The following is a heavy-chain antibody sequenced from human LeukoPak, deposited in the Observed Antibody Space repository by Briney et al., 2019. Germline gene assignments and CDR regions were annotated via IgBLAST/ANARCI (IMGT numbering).Heavy chain of an antibody. CDR3: ARVSSSSWSFTFDY. CDR1: GYTFTGYY. D-gene: IGHD6-13*01. Sequence: ASVKVSCKASGYTFTGYYMHWVRQAPAQGLEWMGWNNPNSGGTNYAQKFQGRVTMTRDTSISTAYMELSRLRSDDTAVYYCARVSSSSWSFTFDYWGQGTLVTVSS. CDR2: NNPNSGGT. V-gene: IGHV1-2*02. J-gene: IGHJ4*02.